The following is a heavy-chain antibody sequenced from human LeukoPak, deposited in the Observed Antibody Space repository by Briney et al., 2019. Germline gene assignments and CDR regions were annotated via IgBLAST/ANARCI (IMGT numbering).Heavy chain of an antibody. CDR1: GYTFTGYY. CDR3: ARVVVPAAMGYYYYMDV. Sequence: GASVKVSCKASGYTFTGYYMHWVRQAPGQGLEWMGWIYPNSGGTNYAQKFQGRVTMTRDTSISTAYMELSRLRSDDTAVYYCARVVVPAAMGYYYYMDVWGKGTTVTVSS. D-gene: IGHD2-2*01. CDR2: IYPNSGGT. J-gene: IGHJ6*03. V-gene: IGHV1-2*02.